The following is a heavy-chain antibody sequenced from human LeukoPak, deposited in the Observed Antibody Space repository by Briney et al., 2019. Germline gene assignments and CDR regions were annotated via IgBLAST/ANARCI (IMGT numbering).Heavy chain of an antibody. D-gene: IGHD5-12*01. V-gene: IGHV3-30*07. J-gene: IGHJ4*02. CDR3: AKESGYDVDFDY. CDR1: GFTFSSYA. CDR2: ISYDGSNK. Sequence: GGSLRLSCAASGFTFSSYAMHWVRQAPGKGLEWVAVISYDGSNKYYADSVKGRFTISRDNSKNTLYLQMNSLRADDTAVYYCAKESGYDVDFDYWGQGTLVTVSS.